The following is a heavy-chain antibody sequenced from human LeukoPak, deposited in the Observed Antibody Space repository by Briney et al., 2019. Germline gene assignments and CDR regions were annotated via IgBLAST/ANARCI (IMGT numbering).Heavy chain of an antibody. D-gene: IGHD3-22*01. V-gene: IGHV1-2*02. J-gene: IGHJ4*02. CDR1: GYTFTGYY. Sequence: GASVTVSCKASGYTFTGYYMHWVRQASGQGLEWMGWINPASGATYYAQKFQDRVTMTRDTSITTGYMELSRLISDDTAMYYCASYYDSSGYHPSRFDYWGQGTLVTVSS. CDR3: ASYYDSSGYHPSRFDY. CDR2: INPASGAT.